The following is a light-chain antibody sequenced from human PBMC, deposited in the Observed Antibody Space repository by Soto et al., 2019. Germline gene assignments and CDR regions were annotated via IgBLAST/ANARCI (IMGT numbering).Light chain of an antibody. J-gene: IGKJ1*01. V-gene: IGKV3-15*01. Sequence: EILMTESPATLSVSPGETATLSCGASQSVSTKLAWYQQKPGQAPRLLINGASTRATGVPARFSGWGSGTEFTLTISSLQSEDFAVYYCQQYGSSGTFGQGTKVHIK. CDR3: QQYGSSGT. CDR1: QSVSTK. CDR2: GAS.